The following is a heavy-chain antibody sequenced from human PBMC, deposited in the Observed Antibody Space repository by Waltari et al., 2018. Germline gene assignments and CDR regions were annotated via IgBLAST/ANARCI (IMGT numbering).Heavy chain of an antibody. CDR3: ARGAGTEYYYYMDV. CDR2: ISYDGSNK. D-gene: IGHD6-19*01. CDR1: GFTFSSYA. J-gene: IGHJ6*03. Sequence: QVQLVESGGGVVQPGRSLRLSCAASGFTFSSYAMHWVRQAPGQGLGWVAVISYDGSNKYYADSVKGRFTISRDNSKNTLYLQMNSLRAEDTAVYYCARGAGTEYYYYMDVWGKGTTVTVSS. V-gene: IGHV3-30-3*01.